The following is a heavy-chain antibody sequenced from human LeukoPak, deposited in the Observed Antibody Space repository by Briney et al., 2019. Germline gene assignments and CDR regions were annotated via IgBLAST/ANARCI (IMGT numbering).Heavy chain of an antibody. V-gene: IGHV1-18*01. Sequence: ASVKVSCKASGYTFTSYGISWVRQAPGQGLEWMGWISAYNGNTNYAQKLQGRVTMTTDTSTSTAYMELRSLRSDDTAVYYCAWATLAYDSSGYYYYFDYWGQGTLVAVSS. CDR1: GYTFTSYG. CDR3: AWATLAYDSSGYYYYFDY. CDR2: ISAYNGNT. J-gene: IGHJ4*02. D-gene: IGHD3-22*01.